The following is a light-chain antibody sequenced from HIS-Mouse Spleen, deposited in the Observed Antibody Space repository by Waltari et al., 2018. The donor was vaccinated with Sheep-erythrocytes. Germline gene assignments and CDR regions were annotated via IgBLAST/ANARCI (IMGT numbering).Light chain of an antibody. Sequence: DIVMTQSPDSLAVSLGERATINCKSSQSVLYSSNNKTYLAWYQQQPGQPPKLLIYWASTRESGVPDRFSGSGSGTDFTLTISSLQAEDVAVYYCQQYYSTPRTFGQGTKVEIK. J-gene: IGKJ1*01. CDR1: QSVLYSSNNKTY. CDR3: QQYYSTPRT. V-gene: IGKV4-1*01. CDR2: WAS.